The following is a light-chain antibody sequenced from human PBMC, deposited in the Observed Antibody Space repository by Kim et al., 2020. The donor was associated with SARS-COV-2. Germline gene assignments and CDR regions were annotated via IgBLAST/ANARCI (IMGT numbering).Light chain of an antibody. CDR3: QQYYSTPIT. CDR2: WAS. Sequence: ATINCRSSQSVLYSSNNKNYLAWYQQKPGQPPKLLIYWASTRESGVPDRFSGSGSGTDFTLTISSLQAEDVAVYYCQQYYSTPITFGQGTRLEIK. CDR1: QSVLYSSNNKNY. V-gene: IGKV4-1*01. J-gene: IGKJ5*01.